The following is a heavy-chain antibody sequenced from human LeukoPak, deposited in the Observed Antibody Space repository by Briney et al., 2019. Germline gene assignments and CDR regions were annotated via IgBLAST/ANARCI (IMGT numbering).Heavy chain of an antibody. D-gene: IGHD3-16*02. V-gene: IGHV4-34*01. CDR3: ARVDYVWGSHRYTSNFDY. J-gene: IGHJ4*02. CDR1: GGSFSGYY. Sequence: SETLSLTCAVYGGSFSGYYWSWLRQPPGKGLEWIGEINHSGSTNYNPSLKSRVTISVDTSKNQFSLKLSSVTAADTAVYYCARVDYVWGSHRYTSNFDYWGQGTLVTVSS. CDR2: INHSGST.